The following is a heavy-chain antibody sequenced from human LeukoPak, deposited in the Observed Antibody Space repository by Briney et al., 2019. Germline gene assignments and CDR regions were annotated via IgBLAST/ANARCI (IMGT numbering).Heavy chain of an antibody. J-gene: IGHJ5*02. Sequence: GASVKVSCKAPGYTFTGYYMHWVRQAPGQRLEWMGRINPNSGGTNYAQKFQGRVTMTRDTSISTAYMELSRLRSDDTAVYYCARDHDFWSGYYQFDPWGQGTLVTVSS. V-gene: IGHV1-2*06. CDR3: ARDHDFWSGYYQFDP. D-gene: IGHD3-3*01. CDR1: GYTFTGYY. CDR2: INPNSGGT.